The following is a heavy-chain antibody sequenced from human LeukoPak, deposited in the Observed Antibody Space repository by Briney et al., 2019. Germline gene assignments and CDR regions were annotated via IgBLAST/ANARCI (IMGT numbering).Heavy chain of an antibody. CDR3: AKPQGRGYSGYDPLDY. V-gene: IGHV3-9*01. D-gene: IGHD5-12*01. J-gene: IGHJ4*02. CDR1: GFSFDDYA. CDR2: ISWNSGSI. Sequence: GGSLRLPCAASGFSFDDYAMHWVRQAPGKGLEWVSGISWNSGSIGYADSVKGRITISRDNAKNSLYLQMNSLRAEDTALYYCAKPQGRGYSGYDPLDYWGQGTLVTVSS.